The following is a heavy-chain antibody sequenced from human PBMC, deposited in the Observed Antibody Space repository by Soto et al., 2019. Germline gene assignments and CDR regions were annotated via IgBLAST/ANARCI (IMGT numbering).Heavy chain of an antibody. CDR3: ASSSEMATIIGYYFDY. J-gene: IGHJ4*02. CDR1: GGTFSSYA. V-gene: IGHV1-69*01. D-gene: IGHD5-12*01. Sequence: QVQLVQSGAEVKKPGSSVKVSCKASGGTFSSYAISWVRQAPGQGLEWMGGIIPIFGTANYAQKFQGRVTSTADESTSTAYMELSSLRSEDTAVYYCASSSEMATIIGYYFDYWGQGTLVTVSS. CDR2: IIPIFGTA.